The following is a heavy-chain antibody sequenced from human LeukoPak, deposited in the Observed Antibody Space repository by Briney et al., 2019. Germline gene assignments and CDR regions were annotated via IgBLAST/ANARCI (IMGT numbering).Heavy chain of an antibody. CDR3: ARHPRSGGWYGQFDY. D-gene: IGHD6-19*01. CDR2: IDPSDSYT. V-gene: IGHV5-10-1*01. Sequence: GESLRISCKGSGYSFTSYWISWVRQMPGKGLEWMGKIDPSDSYTNYSPSFQGHVTISADKSINTAYLQWSSLKTSDTAMYYCARHPRSGGWYGQFDYWGRGTLVTVSS. CDR1: GYSFTSYW. J-gene: IGHJ4*02.